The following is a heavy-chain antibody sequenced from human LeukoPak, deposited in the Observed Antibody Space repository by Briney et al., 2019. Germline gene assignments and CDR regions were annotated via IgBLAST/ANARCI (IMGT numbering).Heavy chain of an antibody. V-gene: IGHV4-59*08. CDR3: ARNSYGYDSAPDY. D-gene: IGHD5-18*01. CDR2: IYYSGST. Sequence: SETLSLTCTVSGDSISSYYWSWIRQPPGKGLEWIGYIYYSGSTNYNPSLKSRVTISVDTSKNQFSLKLSSVTAADTAVYYCARNSYGYDSAPDYWGQGTLVTVSS. J-gene: IGHJ4*02. CDR1: GDSISSYY.